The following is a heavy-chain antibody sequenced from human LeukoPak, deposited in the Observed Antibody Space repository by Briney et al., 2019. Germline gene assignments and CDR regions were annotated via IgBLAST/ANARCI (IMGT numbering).Heavy chain of an antibody. CDR1: GGSISSGGYS. CDR3: ARESGGLGRFDI. Sequence: SQTLSLTCAVSGGSISSGGYSWSWIRQPPGKGLEWIGYIYHSGSTYYNPSLKSRATISVDRSKNQFSLKLSSVTAADTAVYYCARESGGLGRFDIWGQGTMVTVSS. CDR2: IYHSGST. V-gene: IGHV4-30-2*01. J-gene: IGHJ3*02. D-gene: IGHD2-15*01.